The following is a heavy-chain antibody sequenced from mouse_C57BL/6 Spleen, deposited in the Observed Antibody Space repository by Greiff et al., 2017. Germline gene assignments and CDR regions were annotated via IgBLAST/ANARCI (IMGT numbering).Heavy chain of an antibody. Sequence: QVQLQQPGAELVKPGASVKLSCKASGYTFTSYWMHWVKQRPGRGLEWIGRIDPNSGGTKYNEKFKSKATLTVDKPSSTAYMQLSSLTSEDSAVYYCAGRGTTVVGDWYFEVWGTGTTVTVSS. J-gene: IGHJ1*03. CDR1: GYTFTSYW. V-gene: IGHV1-72*01. CDR3: AGRGTTVVGDWYFEV. D-gene: IGHD1-1*01. CDR2: IDPNSGGT.